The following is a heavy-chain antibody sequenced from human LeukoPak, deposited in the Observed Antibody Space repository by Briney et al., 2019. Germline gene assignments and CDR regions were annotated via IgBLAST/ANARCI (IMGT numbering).Heavy chain of an antibody. CDR2: MNPNSGNT. D-gene: IGHD2-15*01. Sequence: ASVKVSCKASGYTFTSYDINWVRQATGQGLEWMGWMNPNSGNTGYAQKFQGRVTITRNTSISTAYMELSSLRSEDTAVYYCARVVVAATRVDWFDPWGQGTLVTVSS. J-gene: IGHJ5*02. CDR1: GYTFTSYD. V-gene: IGHV1-8*03. CDR3: ARVVVAATRVDWFDP.